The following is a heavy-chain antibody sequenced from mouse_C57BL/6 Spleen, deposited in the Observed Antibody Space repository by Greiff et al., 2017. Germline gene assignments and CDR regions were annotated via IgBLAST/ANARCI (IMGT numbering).Heavy chain of an antibody. D-gene: IGHD1-1*01. V-gene: IGHV1-64*01. CDR3: ARGLGSRYGAY. Sequence: QVQLQQPGAELVKPGASVKLSCKASGYTFTSYWMHWVKQRPGQGLEWLGMIHPNSGSTNYNEKFKSKATLTVDKSSSTAYMQLSSLTSEDSAVYYCARGLGSRYGAYWGQGTLVTVSA. CDR1: GYTFTSYW. CDR2: IHPNSGST. J-gene: IGHJ3*01.